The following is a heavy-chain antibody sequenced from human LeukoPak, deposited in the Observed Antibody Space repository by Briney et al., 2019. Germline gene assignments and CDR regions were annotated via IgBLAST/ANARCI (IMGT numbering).Heavy chain of an antibody. Sequence: GGSLRLSCAASGFTFSTYAIHWVRQAPGKGLEWVAVISDDGSTKYYADSVKGRFTISRDNSKNMLYLQMNSLRAEDSAVYYCARGLIAVTGTGFWFDPRGQGTLVTVSS. J-gene: IGHJ5*02. CDR2: ISDDGSTK. CDR1: GFTFSTYA. CDR3: ARGLIAVTGTGFWFDP. D-gene: IGHD6-19*01. V-gene: IGHV3-30-3*01.